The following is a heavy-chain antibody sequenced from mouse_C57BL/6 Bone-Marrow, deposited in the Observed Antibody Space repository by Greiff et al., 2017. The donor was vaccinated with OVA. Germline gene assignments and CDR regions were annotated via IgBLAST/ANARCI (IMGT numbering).Heavy chain of an antibody. CDR3: AQVVSYWYFDV. D-gene: IGHD1-1*01. CDR1: GYSITSGYY. CDR2: ISYDGSN. V-gene: IGHV3-6*01. Sequence: EVQLKESGPGLVKPSQSLSLTCSVTGYSITSGYYWNWIRQFPGNKLEWMGYISYDGSNNYNPSLKNRISITRDTSKNQFFLKLNSVTTEDTATYYCAQVVSYWYFDVWGTGTTVTVSS. J-gene: IGHJ1*03.